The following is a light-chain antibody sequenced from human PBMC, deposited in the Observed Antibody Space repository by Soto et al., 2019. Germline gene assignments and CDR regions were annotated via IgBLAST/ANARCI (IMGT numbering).Light chain of an antibody. CDR1: QSVSSY. J-gene: IGKJ1*01. Sequence: EIVLTQSPATRSLSPGERATLSCRASQSVSSYLAWYQQKPGQAPRLLIXDASNRATGIPARFSGSGSGTDFSLTISSLEPEDFAVYYCQQRSNWPWTFGQGTKVDIK. CDR3: QQRSNWPWT. CDR2: DAS. V-gene: IGKV3-11*01.